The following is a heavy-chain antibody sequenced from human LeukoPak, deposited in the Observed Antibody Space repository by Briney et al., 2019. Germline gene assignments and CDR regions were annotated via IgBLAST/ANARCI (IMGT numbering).Heavy chain of an antibody. Sequence: GGSLRLSCTASGFTFGVYAMSWVRQAPGKGLEWVGFIRSKAYGGTTEYAASVKGRFTISRDDSKSIAYLQMNSLKTEDTAVYYCSYGSGSSYNVYYYAMDVWGKGTTVTVSP. CDR2: IRSKAYGGTT. V-gene: IGHV3-49*04. CDR1: GFTFGVYA. J-gene: IGHJ6*04. D-gene: IGHD3-10*01. CDR3: SYGSGSSYNVYYYAMDV.